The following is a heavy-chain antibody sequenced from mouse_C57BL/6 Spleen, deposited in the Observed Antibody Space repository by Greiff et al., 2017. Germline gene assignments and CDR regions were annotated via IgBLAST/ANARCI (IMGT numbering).Heavy chain of an antibody. V-gene: IGHV5-6*01. CDR3: ARGYDYEGYAMDY. J-gene: IGHJ4*01. Sequence: EVKLVESGGDLVKPGGSLKLSCAASGFTFSSYGMSWVRQTPDKRLEWVATISSGGSYTYYPDSVKGRFTISSDNAKNTLYLQMSSLKSEDTAMYYCARGYDYEGYAMDYWGQGTSVTVSS. D-gene: IGHD2-4*01. CDR2: ISSGGSYT. CDR1: GFTFSSYG.